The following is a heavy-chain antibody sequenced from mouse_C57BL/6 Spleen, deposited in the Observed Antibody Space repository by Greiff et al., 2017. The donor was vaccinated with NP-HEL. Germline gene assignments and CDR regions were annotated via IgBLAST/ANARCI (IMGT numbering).Heavy chain of an antibody. Sequence: VQLQQSGAELVKPGASVKLSCKASGYTFTSYWMQWVKQRPGQGLEWIGEIDPSDSYTNYNQKFKGKATLTVDTSSSTAYMQLSSLTSEDSAVYYGARSGPHEAMDYWGQGTSVTVSS. CDR2: IDPSDSYT. V-gene: IGHV1-50*01. CDR3: ARSGPHEAMDY. J-gene: IGHJ4*01. CDR1: GYTFTSYW.